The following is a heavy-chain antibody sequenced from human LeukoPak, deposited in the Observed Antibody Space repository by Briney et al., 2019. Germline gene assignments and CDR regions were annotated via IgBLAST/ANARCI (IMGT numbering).Heavy chain of an antibody. Sequence: SGGSLRLSCAASGFTFSSYAMHWVRQAPGKGLEYVSAISSNGGSTYYANSVKGRFTISRDNSKNTLYLQMGSLRAEDMAVYYCARGSKGMIMDFDYWGQGTLVTVSS. CDR3: ARGSKGMIMDFDY. CDR2: ISSNGGST. CDR1: GFTFSSYA. D-gene: IGHD2-8*01. V-gene: IGHV3-64*01. J-gene: IGHJ4*02.